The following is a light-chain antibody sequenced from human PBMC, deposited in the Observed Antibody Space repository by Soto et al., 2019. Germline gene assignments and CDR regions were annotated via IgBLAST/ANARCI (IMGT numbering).Light chain of an antibody. CDR1: SSDIGAGFD. J-gene: IGLJ1*01. CDR2: GNT. Sequence: SVLTQPPSVSGAPGQRVTISCSGSSSDIGAGFDVHWYQHLPGTAPKLLIYGNTNRPSGVPGRFSGSKSGTSASLVIPGLRAEDEADYYCQSYENSRTGFYVFGTGTKVTVL. CDR3: QSYENSRTGFYV. V-gene: IGLV1-40*01.